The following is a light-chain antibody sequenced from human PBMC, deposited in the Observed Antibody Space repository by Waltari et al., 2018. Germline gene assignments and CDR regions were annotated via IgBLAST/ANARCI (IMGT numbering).Light chain of an antibody. CDR3: QQYYSTPQT. Sequence: VLYSSNNKNDLAWYQQKPGQPPKLLIYWASTRESGVPDRFSGSGSGTDFTLTISSLQAEDVAVYYCQQYYSTPQTFGQGTKVEIK. CDR2: WAS. V-gene: IGKV4-1*01. CDR1: VLYSSNNKND. J-gene: IGKJ1*01.